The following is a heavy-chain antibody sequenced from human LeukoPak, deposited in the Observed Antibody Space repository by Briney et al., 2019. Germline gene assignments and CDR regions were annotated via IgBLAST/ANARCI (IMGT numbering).Heavy chain of an antibody. J-gene: IGHJ6*02. V-gene: IGHV3-30*04. CDR3: ARAAVDILTGYYNSYGMDV. Sequence: GGSLRLSCAASGFTFSSYAMHWVRQAPGKGLEWVAVISYDGRNKYHADSVKGRFNISSDNSKNTLYLQMNSLRAEDTAVYYCARAAVDILTGYYNSYGMDVWGQGTTVTVSS. CDR2: ISYDGRNK. CDR1: GFTFSSYA. D-gene: IGHD3-9*01.